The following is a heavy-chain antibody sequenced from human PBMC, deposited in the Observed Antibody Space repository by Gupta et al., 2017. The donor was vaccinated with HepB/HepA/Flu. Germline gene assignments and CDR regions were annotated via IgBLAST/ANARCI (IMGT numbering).Heavy chain of an antibody. Sequence: EVQLVESGGGLVQPGGSLRLSCAASGFTVSSNYMSWVRQAPGKGLEWVSVIYSGGSTYYADSVKGRFTISRDNSKNTLYLQMNSLRAEDTAVYYCARAGYSYVVGSYYYGMDVWGQGTTVTVSS. CDR3: ARAGYSYVVGSYYYGMDV. D-gene: IGHD5-18*01. J-gene: IGHJ6*02. V-gene: IGHV3-66*01. CDR2: IYSGGST. CDR1: GFTVSSNY.